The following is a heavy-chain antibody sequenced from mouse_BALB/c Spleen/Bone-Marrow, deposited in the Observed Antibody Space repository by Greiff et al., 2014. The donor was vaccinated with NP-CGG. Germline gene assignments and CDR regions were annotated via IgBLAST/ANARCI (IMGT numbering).Heavy chain of an antibody. V-gene: IGHV14-3*02. CDR1: GFNIKDTY. CDR2: IDPANGNT. D-gene: IGHD2-3*01. Sequence: VQLQQPGAELVKPGASVKLSCTASGFNIKDTYMHWVKQRPEQGLEWIGRIDPANGNTKYDPKLQGKATITADTSSNTAYLQLSSLTSEDTAVYYCARRGDGYYAWFAYWGQGTLVTVSA. J-gene: IGHJ3*01. CDR3: ARRGDGYYAWFAY.